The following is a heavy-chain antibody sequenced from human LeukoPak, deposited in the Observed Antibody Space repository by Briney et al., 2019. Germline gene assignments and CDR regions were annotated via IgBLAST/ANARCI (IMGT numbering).Heavy chain of an antibody. Sequence: KTSETLSLTCTVSGDSISSSNYYWGWIRQPPGKGLEWIGSIYYSGSTYYNPSLKSRVTIPVDTSKNQFSLKLSSVTAADTAVYYCARRRGGYPFDYWGQGTLVTVSS. D-gene: IGHD2-15*01. CDR2: IYYSGST. CDR3: ARRRGGYPFDY. V-gene: IGHV4-39*01. CDR1: GDSISSSNYY. J-gene: IGHJ4*02.